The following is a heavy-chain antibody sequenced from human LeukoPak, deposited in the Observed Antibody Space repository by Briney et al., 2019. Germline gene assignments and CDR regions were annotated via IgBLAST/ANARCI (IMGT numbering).Heavy chain of an antibody. V-gene: IGHV1-2*02. CDR2: INPNSGGT. CDR1: GYTFTGYY. J-gene: IGHJ5*02. D-gene: IGHD3-16*02. Sequence: ASVKVSCKASGYTFTGYYMHWVRQAPGQGLEWMGWINPNSGGTNYAQKFQGRVTMARDMSTSTVYMELTSLTSEDTAVYYCARDNSVGDIAWWFDPWGQGTLVTVSS. CDR3: ARDNSVGDIAWWFDP.